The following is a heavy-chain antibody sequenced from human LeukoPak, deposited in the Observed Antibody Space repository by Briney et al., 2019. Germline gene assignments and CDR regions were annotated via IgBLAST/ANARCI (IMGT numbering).Heavy chain of an antibody. Sequence: PGGSLRLSCAASGFPVSTNYMAWVRQAPGKGLEGVSVIYSGGSTYYADSVKGRFTISRDNSKNTLYLQMNSLRAGDTAVYYCARFGYFDWYLMAFDIWGQGTMVTVSS. CDR2: IYSGGST. CDR3: ARFGYFDWYLMAFDI. CDR1: GFPVSTNY. J-gene: IGHJ3*02. D-gene: IGHD3-9*01. V-gene: IGHV3-53*01.